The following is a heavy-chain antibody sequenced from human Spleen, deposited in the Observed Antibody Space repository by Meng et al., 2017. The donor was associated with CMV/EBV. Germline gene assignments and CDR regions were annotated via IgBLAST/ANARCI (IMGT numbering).Heavy chain of an antibody. CDR3: ARDLADSTSPPGL. CDR2: INVYTGST. D-gene: IGHD5/OR15-5a*01. V-gene: IGHV1-18*01. CDR1: GYTVANYG. Sequence: ASVKVSCKASGYTVANYGISWVRQAPGQGLEWMGWINVYTGSTHYAQKFQGRGAMTIDTSTTTVYMELRSLTSGDTAVYYCARDLADSTSPPGLWGQGTLVTVSS. J-gene: IGHJ4*02.